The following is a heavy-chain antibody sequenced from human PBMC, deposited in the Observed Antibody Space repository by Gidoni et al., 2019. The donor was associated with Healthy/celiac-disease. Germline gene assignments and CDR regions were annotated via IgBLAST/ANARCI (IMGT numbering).Heavy chain of an antibody. D-gene: IGHD2-2*01. J-gene: IGHJ5*02. CDR2: ISGSGGST. CDR1: GFTVSSYA. CDR3: AKDRSLCSSTSCLPYNWFDP. Sequence: EVQLLESGGGVVQPGGSLRLSCAASGFTVSSYAMSWVRQAPGKGLEWVSSISGSGGSTYYADSVQGRFTISRDNSKNTLYLQMNSLRAEDTAVYYCAKDRSLCSSTSCLPYNWFDPWGQGTLVTVSS. V-gene: IGHV3-23*01.